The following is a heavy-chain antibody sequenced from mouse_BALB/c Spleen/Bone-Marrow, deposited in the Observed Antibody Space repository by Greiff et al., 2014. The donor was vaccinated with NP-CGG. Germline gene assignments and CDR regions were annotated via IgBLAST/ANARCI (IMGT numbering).Heavy chain of an antibody. CDR3: AMYYYGSSLFAY. Sequence: DVHLVESGAELVKPGASVKLSCTASGFNIKDTYMHWVKQRPEQGLEWIGRIDPANGNTKYDPKLQGKATITADTSSNTAYLQLSSLTSEDTAVYYCAMYYYGSSLFAYWGQGTLVTVSA. CDR1: GFNIKDTY. V-gene: IGHV14-3*02. CDR2: IDPANGNT. D-gene: IGHD1-1*01. J-gene: IGHJ3*01.